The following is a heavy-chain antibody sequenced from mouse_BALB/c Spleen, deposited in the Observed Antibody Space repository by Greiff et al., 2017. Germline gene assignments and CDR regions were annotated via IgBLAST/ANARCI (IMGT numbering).Heavy chain of an antibody. J-gene: IGHJ1*01. CDR3: ARGLITTGRFDV. CDR1: GFTFSSYA. D-gene: IGHD1-1*01. Sequence: EVKLVESGGGLVKPGGSLKLSCAASGFTFSSYAMSWVRQTPEKRLEWVASISSGGSTYYPDSVKGRFTISRDNARNILYLQMSSLRSEDTAMYYCARGLITTGRFDVWGAGTTVTVSS. V-gene: IGHV5-6-5*01. CDR2: ISSGGST.